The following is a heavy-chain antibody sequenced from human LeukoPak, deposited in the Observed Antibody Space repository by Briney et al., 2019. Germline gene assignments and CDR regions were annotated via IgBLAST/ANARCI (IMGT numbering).Heavy chain of an antibody. CDR1: GFTFTSSA. Sequence: GGSLRLSCAASGFTFTSSAMHWVRQAPGKGLEWVAFISYDGSDKHYADSVKGRFTISRDSSENTVYLQMSSLRAEDTAVYHCARGGSSGWDDAFDIWGQGTMVTVSS. D-gene: IGHD6-19*01. J-gene: IGHJ3*02. CDR2: ISYDGSDK. V-gene: IGHV3-30*04. CDR3: ARGGSSGWDDAFDI.